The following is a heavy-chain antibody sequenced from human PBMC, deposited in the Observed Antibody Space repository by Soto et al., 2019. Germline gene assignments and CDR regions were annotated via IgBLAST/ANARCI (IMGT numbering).Heavy chain of an antibody. Sequence: ELQLVESGGGLVQPGGSLRLSCAASGFALSTYWMNWVRQAPGKGLEWVANIKQNGREKFYVDSVKGRFTISRDNAKNSLFLQMDSLRAEDTAVYYCAKSNYDVWNDYYYNGMDVWGQGTTVTVSS. V-gene: IGHV3-7*03. CDR3: AKSNYDVWNDYYYNGMDV. J-gene: IGHJ6*02. D-gene: IGHD3-3*01. CDR2: IKQNGREK. CDR1: GFALSTYW.